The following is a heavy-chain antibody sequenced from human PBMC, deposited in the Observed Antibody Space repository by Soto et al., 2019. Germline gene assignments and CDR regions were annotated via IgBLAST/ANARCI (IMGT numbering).Heavy chain of an antibody. J-gene: IGHJ6*02. CDR1: CGSGSSCEYY. V-gene: IGHV4-30-4*01. CDR2: IYYSGTT. Sequence: TLSLTCTVSCGSGSSCEYYWSWILQPPVKGLEWIGYIYYSGTTYYNPSLKSRVTISVDTSKNQFSLKVSSVTAADTAVYYCARALIQLWPHYYYGMDVWGQGTTVTVSS. CDR3: ARALIQLWPHYYYGMDV. D-gene: IGHD5-18*01.